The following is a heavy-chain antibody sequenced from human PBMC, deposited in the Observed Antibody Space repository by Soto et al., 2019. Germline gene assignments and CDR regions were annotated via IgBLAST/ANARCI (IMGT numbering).Heavy chain of an antibody. J-gene: IGHJ5*01. V-gene: IGHV6-1*01. CDR2: TYYRSRWYN. CDR3: ARLIGDSWLDS. CDR1: GDSVSTNSAT. Sequence: SQTLSLTCAISGDSVSTNSATWDWIRQSPSRGLEWLGRTYYRSRWYNDYSESVRGRISINPDTSNNQLSLHLNSVTPDDTAVYYCARLIGDSWLDSWGQGILVTVSS. D-gene: IGHD2-8*01.